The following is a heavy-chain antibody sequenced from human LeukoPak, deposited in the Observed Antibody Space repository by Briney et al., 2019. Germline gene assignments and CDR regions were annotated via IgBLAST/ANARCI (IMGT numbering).Heavy chain of an antibody. CDR1: GYTFTGYD. CDR3: TRGSLSVRSTDN. CDR2: MNPDTGDT. V-gene: IGHV1-8*01. Sequence: GSVKVSCKASGYTFTGYDINWVRQATGQGLEWMGWMNPDTGDTGYAQKFQGRVTMTRNTSIDTAYMELSGLRSEDSAVYYCTRGSLSVRSTDNWGRG. D-gene: IGHD5/OR15-5a*01. J-gene: IGHJ4*02.